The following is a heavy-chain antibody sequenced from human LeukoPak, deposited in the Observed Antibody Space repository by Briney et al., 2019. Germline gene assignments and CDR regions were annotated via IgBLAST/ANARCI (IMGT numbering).Heavy chain of an antibody. Sequence: SGGSLRLSCAASGFTFSGSAMHWVRQASGKGLEWVGRIRSKANSYATAYAASVKGRFTISRDDSKNTAYLQMNSLKTEDTAVYYCPRPPLYPGIAAAGAVTGDYWGQGTLVTVSS. V-gene: IGHV3-73*01. CDR3: PRPPLYPGIAAAGAVTGDY. D-gene: IGHD6-13*01. J-gene: IGHJ4*02. CDR1: GFTFSGSA. CDR2: IRSKANSYAT.